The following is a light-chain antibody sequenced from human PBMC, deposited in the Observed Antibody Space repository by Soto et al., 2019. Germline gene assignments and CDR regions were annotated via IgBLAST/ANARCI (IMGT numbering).Light chain of an antibody. J-gene: IGLJ1*01. CDR1: SSDVGSYNL. Sequence: QAVVTQPASVSGSPGQSITISCTGTSSDVGSYNLVSWYQQHPGKAPKLMIYEVSKRPSGVSNRFSGSKSGNTASLTISGLQAEDEADYYCCSYAGSSTLGVFGTGTKVTVL. V-gene: IGLV2-23*02. CDR3: CSYAGSSTLGV. CDR2: EVS.